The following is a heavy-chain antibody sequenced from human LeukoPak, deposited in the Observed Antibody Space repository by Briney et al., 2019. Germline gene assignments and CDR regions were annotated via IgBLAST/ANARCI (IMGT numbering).Heavy chain of an antibody. V-gene: IGHV3-74*01. J-gene: IGHJ3*02. CDR3: ARDCGSDYNHDAFDI. CDR2: INSDGSSA. Sequence: PGGSLRLSCAASGFTFSYYWMHWVRQAPGKGLVWVSRINSDGSSASYADSVKGRFTISRDNAKNTLYLQMNSLRAEDTAVYYCARDCGSDYNHDAFDIWGQGTMDTVSS. D-gene: IGHD3-10*01. CDR1: GFTFSYYW.